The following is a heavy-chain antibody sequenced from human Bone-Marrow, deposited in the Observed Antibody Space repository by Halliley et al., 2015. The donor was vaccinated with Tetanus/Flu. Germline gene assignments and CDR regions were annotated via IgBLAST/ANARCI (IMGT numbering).Heavy chain of an antibody. CDR3: AKDQFGGWYGTNFDY. CDR1: GFTFSSSG. J-gene: IGHJ4*02. Sequence: AASGFTFSSSGMSWVRRFPGGGLEWVSGINDNGGNTYHAESVKGRFTISRDNSKNTLFLQMNSLTVEDSAVYYCAKDQFGGWYGTNFDYWGLGTLVTVSS. CDR2: INDNGGNT. V-gene: IGHV3-23*01. D-gene: IGHD6-19*01.